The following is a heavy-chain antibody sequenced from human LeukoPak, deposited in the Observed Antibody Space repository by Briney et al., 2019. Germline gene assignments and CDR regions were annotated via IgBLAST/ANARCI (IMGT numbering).Heavy chain of an antibody. Sequence: GGSLRLSCAASGFTFTSYYMHWVRQAPGQGLEWMGIINPSGGSTSYAQKFQGRVTMTRDMSTSTVYMELSSLRSEDTAVYYCAREDSSGYTDAFDIWGQGTMVTVSS. D-gene: IGHD3-22*01. J-gene: IGHJ3*02. CDR1: GFTFTSYY. CDR3: AREDSSGYTDAFDI. CDR2: INPSGGST. V-gene: IGHV1-46*01.